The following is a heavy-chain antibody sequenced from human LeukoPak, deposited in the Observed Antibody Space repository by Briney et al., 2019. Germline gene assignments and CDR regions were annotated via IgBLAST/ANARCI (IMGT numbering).Heavy chain of an antibody. Sequence: GGSLRLSCAASGFTFSSYAMSWVRQAPGEGLEWVSAISGSGGSTYYADSVKGRFTISRDNSKNTLYVQMNSLRAEDTAVYYCAKVGDGHCSSTSCYGWFDPWGQGTLVTVSS. CDR1: GFTFSSYA. V-gene: IGHV3-23*01. CDR3: AKVGDGHCSSTSCYGWFDP. D-gene: IGHD2-2*01. J-gene: IGHJ5*02. CDR2: ISGSGGST.